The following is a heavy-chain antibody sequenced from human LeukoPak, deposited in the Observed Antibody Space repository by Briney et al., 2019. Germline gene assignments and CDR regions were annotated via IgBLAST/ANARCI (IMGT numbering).Heavy chain of an antibody. V-gene: IGHV3-66*01. CDR1: GFTFSNYG. J-gene: IGHJ4*02. D-gene: IGHD5-24*01. CDR2: IYTDGKT. CDR3: ARLDREGYYFPYYFDY. Sequence: GGSLRLSCAASGFTFSNYGMTWVRQAPGKGLEWVSVIYTDGKTYYAESVKGRFSISRDNSKNTLYLQMKSLRAEDTAVYFCARLDREGYYFPYYFDYWGQGTRVSVSS.